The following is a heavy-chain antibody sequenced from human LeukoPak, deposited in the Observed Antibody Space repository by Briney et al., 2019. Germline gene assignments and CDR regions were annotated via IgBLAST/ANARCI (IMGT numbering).Heavy chain of an antibody. CDR1: GGSISSYY. CDR2: IYYSGST. D-gene: IGHD2-15*01. J-gene: IGHJ5*02. Sequence: SETLSLTCTVSGGSISSYYWSWIRQPPGKGLEWIGYIYYSGSTNYNPSLKSRVTISVDTSKNQFSLKLSSVTAADTAVYYCARAGLSTGGSWNWFDPWGQGTLVTVSS. V-gene: IGHV4-59*01. CDR3: ARAGLSTGGSWNWFDP.